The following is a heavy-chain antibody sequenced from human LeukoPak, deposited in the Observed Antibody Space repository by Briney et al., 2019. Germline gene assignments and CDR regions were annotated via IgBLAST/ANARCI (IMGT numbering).Heavy chain of an antibody. Sequence: GGSLRLSCAVSGFDFSTHSMNWVRQAPGKGLEWVSAISGSGDSTYHADSVKGRFTISRDNAKNSLYLQMNSLRAEDTAVYYCARDRGFGDPPPAFDPWGQGTLVTVSS. CDR2: ISGSGDST. J-gene: IGHJ5*02. CDR3: ARDRGFGDPPPAFDP. V-gene: IGHV3-21*01. CDR1: GFDFSTHS. D-gene: IGHD3-10*01.